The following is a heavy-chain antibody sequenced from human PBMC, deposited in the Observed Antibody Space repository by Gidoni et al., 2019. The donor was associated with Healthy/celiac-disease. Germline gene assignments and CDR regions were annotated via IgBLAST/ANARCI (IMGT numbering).Heavy chain of an antibody. V-gene: IGHV4-4*07. J-gene: IGHJ2*01. D-gene: IGHD3-10*01. Sequence: YNPSLKSRVTMSVDTSKNQFSLKLSSVTAADTAVYYCARDMDYHVYFDLWGRGTLVTVSS. CDR3: ARDMDYHVYFDL.